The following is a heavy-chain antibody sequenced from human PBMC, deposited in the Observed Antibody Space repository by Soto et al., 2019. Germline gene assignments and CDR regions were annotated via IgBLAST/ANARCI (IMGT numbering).Heavy chain of an antibody. V-gene: IGHV1-3*01. CDR1: GYTFTSYA. CDR3: ASVLGPRSESYQDALDI. CDR2: INAGNGNT. D-gene: IGHD1-26*01. J-gene: IGHJ3*02. Sequence: QVQLVQSGAEVKKPGASVKVSCKASGYTFTSYAMHWVRQAPGQRLEWMGWINAGNGNTKYSQKFQGRVTLTRDTSASTAYMELSSLRSEDTAVYYCASVLGPRSESYQDALDIWGQGTMVTVSS.